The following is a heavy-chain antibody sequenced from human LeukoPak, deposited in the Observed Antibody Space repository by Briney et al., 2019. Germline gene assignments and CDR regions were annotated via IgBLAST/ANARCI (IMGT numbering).Heavy chain of an antibody. CDR2: IWYDGSNK. J-gene: IGHJ4*02. D-gene: IGHD6-19*01. CDR3: AKRGSLIAVAGEYYFDY. Sequence: GGSLRLSCAASGFTFNSYDMHWIRQAPGKGLEWVALIWYDGSNKYYADSVKGRFTISRDNSKNTLYLQMNSLRAEDPAVYYCAKRGSLIAVAGEYYFDYWGQGTLVTVSS. V-gene: IGHV3-33*06. CDR1: GFTFNSYD.